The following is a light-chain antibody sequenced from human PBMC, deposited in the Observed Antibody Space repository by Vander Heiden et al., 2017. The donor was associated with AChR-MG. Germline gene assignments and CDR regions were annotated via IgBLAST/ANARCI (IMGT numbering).Light chain of an antibody. Sequence: GDRVTITCRASQGISNSLDWYQQKPGKAPKLLIYGASTLQSGVPSRFSGTGSGTEFTLTITSLQPEDFATYYCQYTYRFPSFGPGTKVDIK. V-gene: IGKV1-12*02. CDR1: QGISNS. CDR3: QYTYRFPS. CDR2: GAS. J-gene: IGKJ3*01.